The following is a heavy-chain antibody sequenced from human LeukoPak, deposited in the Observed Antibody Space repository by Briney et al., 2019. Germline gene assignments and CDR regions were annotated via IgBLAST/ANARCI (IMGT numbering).Heavy chain of an antibody. J-gene: IGHJ4*02. Sequence: ASVKVSCKASGYTFTGYYMHWVRQAPGQGHEWMGWMNANSGGTKYAQKVQGRVTMTRDTSISTAYMELSGLTSDDTAVYYCARGESTSSPNYWGQGTLVTVSS. V-gene: IGHV1-2*02. D-gene: IGHD6-6*01. CDR1: GYTFTGYY. CDR2: MNANSGGT. CDR3: ARGESTSSPNY.